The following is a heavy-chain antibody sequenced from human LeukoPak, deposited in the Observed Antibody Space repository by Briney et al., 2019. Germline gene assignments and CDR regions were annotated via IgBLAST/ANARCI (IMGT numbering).Heavy chain of an antibody. CDR2: ITSSSSAV. CDR3: ARADADY. Sequence: GGSLRLSCAASGFTFYTYSMDWVRQAPGKGLEWVAYITSSSSAVYYADSVKGRFTISRDNAKNSVDLQMNSLRVDDTAVYYCARADADYWGQGTLVTVSA. J-gene: IGHJ4*02. V-gene: IGHV3-48*04. CDR1: GFTFYTYS.